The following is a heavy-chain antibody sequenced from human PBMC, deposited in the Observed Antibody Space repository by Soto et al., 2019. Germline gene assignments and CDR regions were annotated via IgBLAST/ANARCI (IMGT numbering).Heavy chain of an antibody. CDR2: IIPIFGTV. V-gene: IGHV1-69*12. J-gene: IGHJ2*01. CDR3: ARGNHRWLQLWYFDL. CDR1: GGTFSNYP. Sequence: QVQLVQSGAEVKKPGSSVKVSCKASGGTFSNYPISWVRQAPGQGLEWMGGIIPIFGTVNYAQKFQGRVTITADGSTSPGYMELSSLRSEDTAVYYCARGNHRWLQLWYFDLWGRGTLVTVSS. D-gene: IGHD5-12*01.